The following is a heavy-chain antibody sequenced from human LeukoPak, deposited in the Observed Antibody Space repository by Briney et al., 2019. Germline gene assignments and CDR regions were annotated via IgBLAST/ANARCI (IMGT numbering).Heavy chain of an antibody. J-gene: IGHJ6*02. Sequence: PGESLKISCKGSGYSFTSYWIGWVRQMPGKGLEWMGIIYPGDSDTRYSPSFQGQVTISADKSISTAYLQWSSLKASDTATYYCARLPPRYCSSTSCYVEADDYYGMDVWGQGTTVTVSS. CDR1: GYSFTSYW. CDR2: IYPGDSDT. D-gene: IGHD2-2*01. V-gene: IGHV5-51*01. CDR3: ARLPPRYCSSTSCYVEADDYYGMDV.